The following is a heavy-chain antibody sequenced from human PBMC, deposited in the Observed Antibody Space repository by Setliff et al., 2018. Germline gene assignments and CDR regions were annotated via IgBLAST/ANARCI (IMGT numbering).Heavy chain of an antibody. Sequence: GASVKGSCKASGYTCTSYDIIWVRQATGQGLEWMGWMNPNSGNTGYAQKFKGRVTITRNTSISTAYMELSSLRSEDTAVYYCARRGLVYDFWSGYYTMYYFDFCGQGTLVTVSS. V-gene: IGHV1-8*03. CDR3: ARRGLVYDFWSGYYTMYYFDF. CDR2: MNPNSGNT. J-gene: IGHJ4*02. D-gene: IGHD3-3*01. CDR1: GYTCTSYD.